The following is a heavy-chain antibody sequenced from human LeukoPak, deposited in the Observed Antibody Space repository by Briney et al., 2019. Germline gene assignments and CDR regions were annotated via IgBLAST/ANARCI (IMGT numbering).Heavy chain of an antibody. V-gene: IGHV3-49*04. J-gene: IGHJ6*03. Sequence: GGSLRLSCTASGFTFGDYAMSWVRQAPGKGLEWVGFIRSKAYGGTTEYAASVKGRFTISRDDSKSIAYLQMNSLKTEDTAVYYCTRAPAVAGNYYMDVWGKGTTVTISS. CDR1: GFTFGDYA. D-gene: IGHD6-19*01. CDR2: IRSKAYGGTT. CDR3: TRAPAVAGNYYMDV.